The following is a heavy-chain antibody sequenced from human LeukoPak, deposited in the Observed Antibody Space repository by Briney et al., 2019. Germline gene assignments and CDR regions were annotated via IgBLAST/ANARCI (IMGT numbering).Heavy chain of an antibody. CDR2: IIPVFDTA. V-gene: IGHV1-69*13. Sequence: ASVKVSCKASGGTFSSYAISWVRQAPGQGLEWMGGIIPVFDTANYAQKFQGRVTITADESTSTAYMELSSLRSEDTAVYYCARVGYCSGGSCPRRNYYYYMDVWGKGTTVTISS. D-gene: IGHD2-15*01. CDR1: GGTFSSYA. J-gene: IGHJ6*03. CDR3: ARVGYCSGGSCPRRNYYYYMDV.